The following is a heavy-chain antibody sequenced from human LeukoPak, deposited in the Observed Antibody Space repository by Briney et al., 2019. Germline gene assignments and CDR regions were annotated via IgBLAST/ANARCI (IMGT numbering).Heavy chain of an antibody. Sequence: PGGSLRLSCAASGFTFSSHWMTWVRQAPGKGLEWVASVKQDVNEKYYVDSVKGRFTISRDNAEDSLFLQMNSLRVEDTAVYYCAVPPLSGTGSSRPLAGVDVWGQGTTVTVSS. J-gene: IGHJ6*02. CDR1: GFTFSSHW. V-gene: IGHV3-7*01. D-gene: IGHD3-10*01. CDR2: VKQDVNEK. CDR3: AVPPLSGTGSSRPLAGVDV.